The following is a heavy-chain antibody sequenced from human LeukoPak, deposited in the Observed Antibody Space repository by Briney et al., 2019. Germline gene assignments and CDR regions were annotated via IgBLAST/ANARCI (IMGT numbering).Heavy chain of an antibody. J-gene: IGHJ4*02. Sequence: PGGSLRLSCAASGFNFNNYNMNWVRQAPGKGLEWVSYITLSSSTTYYADSVKGRFTISRDNAKNSLYLQMNSLRAEDTAVYYCASGIAVAGNYWGQGTLVTVSS. D-gene: IGHD6-19*01. CDR3: ASGIAVAGNY. V-gene: IGHV3-48*04. CDR2: ITLSSSTT. CDR1: GFNFNNYN.